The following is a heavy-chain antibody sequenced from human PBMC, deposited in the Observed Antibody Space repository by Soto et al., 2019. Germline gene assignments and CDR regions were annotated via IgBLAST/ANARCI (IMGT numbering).Heavy chain of an antibody. Sequence: GASVTFSWKASGYPFTSSGISWLRKAPGQGREWMGLLSASKGNTNCSQKLEGRVTMTTETSTSTAYIELRSLRSDDTAVYYCSRGIAPGWFEPGGQGTLVTVSS. CDR1: GYPFTSSG. CDR3: SRGIAPGWFEP. V-gene: IGHV1-18*01. CDR2: LSASKGNT. J-gene: IGHJ5*02.